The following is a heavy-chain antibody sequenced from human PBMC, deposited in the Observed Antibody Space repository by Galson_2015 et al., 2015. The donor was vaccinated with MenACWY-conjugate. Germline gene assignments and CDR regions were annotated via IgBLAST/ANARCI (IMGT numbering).Heavy chain of an antibody. Sequence: SLRLSCAASAFTFSNAWMSWVRQAPGKGLEWVGRIKRKTDGGTTDYAAPVKGRFTISRDDSKNTLYLQMNSLKTEDTAVYSCTTDVGVLSMVRGVIIRSDWYLDLWGRGTLVTVSS. CDR1: AFTFSNAW. CDR2: IKRKTDGGTT. CDR3: TTDVGVLSMVRGVIIRSDWYLDL. J-gene: IGHJ2*01. D-gene: IGHD3-10*01. V-gene: IGHV3-15*01.